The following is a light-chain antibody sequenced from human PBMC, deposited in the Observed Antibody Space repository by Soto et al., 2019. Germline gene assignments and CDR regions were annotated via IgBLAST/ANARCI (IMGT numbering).Light chain of an antibody. CDR1: QSVSSSY. V-gene: IGKV3-20*01. CDR2: GAS. CDR3: QQYNNWPLNT. Sequence: EIVLTQSPGTLSLSPGERATLSCRASQSVSSSYLAWYQQKPGQAPRLLIYGASSRATGIPARFSGSGSGTEFTLTISSLQSEDFAVYYCQQYNNWPLNTFGQGTRLEIK. J-gene: IGKJ5*01.